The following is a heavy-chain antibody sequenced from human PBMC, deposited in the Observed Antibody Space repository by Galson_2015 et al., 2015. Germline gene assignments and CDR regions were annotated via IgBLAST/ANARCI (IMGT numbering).Heavy chain of an antibody. V-gene: IGHV4-61*02. CDR1: GGSISSGSYY. CDR2: IYTSGST. Sequence: TLSLTCTVSGGSISSGSYYWSWIRQPAGKGLEWIGRIYTSGSTNYNPSLKSRVTISVDTSKNQFSLKLSSVTAADTAVYYCARERDGYNNPGFDYWGQGTLVTVSS. J-gene: IGHJ4*02. CDR3: ARERDGYNNPGFDY. D-gene: IGHD5-24*01.